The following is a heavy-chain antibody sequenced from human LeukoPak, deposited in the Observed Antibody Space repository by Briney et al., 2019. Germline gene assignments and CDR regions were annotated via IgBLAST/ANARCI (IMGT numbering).Heavy chain of an antibody. CDR1: GYTFTSYD. V-gene: IGHV1-8*01. Sequence: ASVKVSCKASGYTFTSYDINWVRQATGQGLEWMGWMNPNSGNTGYAQKFQGRVTMTRNTSISTAYMELSSLRSEDTAVYYCAREEGITMVRGVIPDWGQGTLVTVSS. J-gene: IGHJ4*02. CDR3: AREEGITMVRGVIPD. D-gene: IGHD3-10*01. CDR2: MNPNSGNT.